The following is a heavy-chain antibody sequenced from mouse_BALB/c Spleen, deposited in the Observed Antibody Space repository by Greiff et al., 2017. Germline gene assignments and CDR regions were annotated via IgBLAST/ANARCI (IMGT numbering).Heavy chain of an antibody. CDR3: ARRGGFITTATGAMDY. D-gene: IGHD1-2*01. CDR1: GFTFSDYY. J-gene: IGHJ4*01. V-gene: IGHV5-4*02. Sequence: EVQRVESGGGLVKPGGSLKLSCAASGFTFSDYYMYWVRQTPEKRLEWVATISDGGSYTYYPDSVKGRFTISRDNAKNNLYLQMSSLKSEDTAMYYCARRGGFITTATGAMDYWGQGTSVTVSS. CDR2: ISDGGSYT.